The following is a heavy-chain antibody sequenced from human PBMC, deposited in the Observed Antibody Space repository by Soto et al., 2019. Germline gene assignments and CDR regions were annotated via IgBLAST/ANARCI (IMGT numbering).Heavy chain of an antibody. D-gene: IGHD4-17*01. CDR1: GGTFSSYA. V-gene: IGHV1-69*01. Sequence: QVQLVQSGAEVKKPGSSVKVSCKASGGTFSSYAISWVRQAPGQGLEWMGGIIPIFGTANYAQKFQGRVTITADESTSTGYMELSGLRSEDTAVYYCATPKGVYGDYYPGEVFDYWGQGTLVTVSS. CDR3: ATPKGVYGDYYPGEVFDY. CDR2: IIPIFGTA. J-gene: IGHJ4*02.